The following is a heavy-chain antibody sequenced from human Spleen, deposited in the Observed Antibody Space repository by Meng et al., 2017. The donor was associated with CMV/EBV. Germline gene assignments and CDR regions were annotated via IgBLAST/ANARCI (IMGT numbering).Heavy chain of an antibody. J-gene: IGHJ5*02. V-gene: IGHV4-39*07. Sequence: GGSISNNISYWGWIRQPPGKGLEWIGSIYYSGSTYYNPSLKSRVTISVDTSKNQFSLKLSSVTAADTAVYYCARERTAATRFWFDPWGQGTLVTGLL. CDR3: ARERTAATRFWFDP. CDR2: IYYSGST. D-gene: IGHD2-15*01. CDR1: GGSISNNISY.